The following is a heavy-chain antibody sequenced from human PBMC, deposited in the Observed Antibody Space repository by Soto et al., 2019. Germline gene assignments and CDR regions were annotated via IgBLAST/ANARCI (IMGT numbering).Heavy chain of an antibody. Sequence: SETLSLTCAVYGGSFSGYYWSWIRQPPGKGLEWIGEINHSGSTNYNPSLKSRVTISVDTSKNQFSLKLSSVTAADTAVYYCARGFITATTGTTVYYMDVWGKGTTVTVSS. D-gene: IGHD1-1*01. CDR3: ARGFITATTGTTVYYMDV. J-gene: IGHJ6*03. V-gene: IGHV4-34*01. CDR1: GGSFSGYY. CDR2: INHSGST.